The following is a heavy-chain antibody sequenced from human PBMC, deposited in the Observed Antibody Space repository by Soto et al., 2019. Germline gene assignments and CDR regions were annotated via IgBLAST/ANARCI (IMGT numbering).Heavy chain of an antibody. J-gene: IGHJ6*02. Sequence: GASVKVSCKASGYTFTGYYMHWVRQAPGQGLECMGWINPNSGGTNYAQKFQGWVTMTRDTSISTAYMELSRLRSDDTAVYSCARHPGYCSGSSCYGYYTMDVWGQGTTVTVSS. D-gene: IGHD2-2*01. CDR2: INPNSGGT. CDR1: GYTFTGYY. CDR3: ARHPGYCSGSSCYGYYTMDV. V-gene: IGHV1-2*04.